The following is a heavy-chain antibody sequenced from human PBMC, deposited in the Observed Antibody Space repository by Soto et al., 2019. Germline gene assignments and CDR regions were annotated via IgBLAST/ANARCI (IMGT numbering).Heavy chain of an antibody. D-gene: IGHD3-22*01. V-gene: IGHV3-13*04. Sequence: EVQLVESGGGLVQPGGSLRLSCAASGFTFSSYDMQWVRQATEKGLEWVSAIGTAGDTYYPGSVKGRFTISRENAKNSLYLQMNSLRAGDTAVYYCARSPPGGYHYYSGMDVWGQGTTVTVSS. CDR2: IGTAGDT. CDR1: GFTFSSYD. J-gene: IGHJ6*02. CDR3: ARSPPGGYHYYSGMDV.